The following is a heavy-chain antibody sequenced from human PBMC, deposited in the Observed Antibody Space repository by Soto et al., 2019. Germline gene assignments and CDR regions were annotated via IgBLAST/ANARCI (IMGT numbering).Heavy chain of an antibody. V-gene: IGHV4-59*08. CDR3: SRRAPEGFDP. CDR1: GGSMRNYF. J-gene: IGHJ5*02. CDR2: IHYSGTT. Sequence: SETLSLTCTVSGGSMRNYFWTWIRRPPGKGLEWIGYIHYSGTTSFFPSYNPSLRSRVTISVDTSKNHFSLKLGSVTAADTALYYCSRRAPEGFDPWGQGTLVTVSS.